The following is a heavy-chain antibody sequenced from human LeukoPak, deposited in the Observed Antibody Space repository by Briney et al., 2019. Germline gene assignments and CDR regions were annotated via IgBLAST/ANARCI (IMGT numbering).Heavy chain of an antibody. CDR2: ISYDGSNE. D-gene: IGHD3-16*01. CDR1: ALLLSSFG. V-gene: IGHV3-33*05. CDR3: VRDVNMRRYIMRQADAFDI. J-gene: IGHJ3*02. Sequence: GGSLTLSCTLFALLLSSFGIHCVRQAPGKGPEWVAFISYDGSNEYYADSAKGRFTISRDNSEGTLYLQMNSLRADDTALYYGVRDVNMRRYIMRQADAFDIWGQGTLVTVSS.